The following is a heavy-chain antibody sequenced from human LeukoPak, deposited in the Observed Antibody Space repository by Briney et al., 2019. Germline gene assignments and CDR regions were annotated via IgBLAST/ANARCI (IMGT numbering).Heavy chain of an antibody. Sequence: PGGSLRLSCAASGFTFSSCAMHWVRQAPGKGLEWVAVISYDGSNKYYADSVKGRFTISRDNSKNTLYLQMNSLRAEDTAVYYCAKWGDYDVLTGYYDPDYWGQGTLVTVSS. CDR1: GFTFSSCA. D-gene: IGHD3-9*01. CDR2: ISYDGSNK. J-gene: IGHJ4*02. V-gene: IGHV3-30-3*01. CDR3: AKWGDYDVLTGYYDPDY.